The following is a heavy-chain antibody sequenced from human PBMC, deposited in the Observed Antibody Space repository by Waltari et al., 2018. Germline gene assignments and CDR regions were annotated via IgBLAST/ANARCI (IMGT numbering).Heavy chain of an antibody. V-gene: IGHV4-38-2*01. J-gene: IGHJ5*01. CDR2: IYRGWST. D-gene: IGHD6-19*01. CDR1: GYSTSTGCD. Sequence: QVHLQEAGPGVVTPSEPPSLTCHVSGYSTSTGCDWSWIRQTSETGLEWIATIYRGWSTYYNPSFKTRVTISLDTAKNQISLKLDSVTAADTAIYYCASQRDVAAWFESWGQGTLVTVSS. CDR3: ASQRDVAAWFES.